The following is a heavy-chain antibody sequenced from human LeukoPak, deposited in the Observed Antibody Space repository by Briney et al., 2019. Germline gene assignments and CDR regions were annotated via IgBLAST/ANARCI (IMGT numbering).Heavy chain of an antibody. CDR3: ARAKIGYCSSTSCPSHFDY. D-gene: IGHD2-2*01. CDR1: GFTFSSYS. V-gene: IGHV3-21*01. J-gene: IGHJ4*02. CDR2: ISSSRSYI. Sequence: GGSLRLSCAASGFTFSSYSMNWVRQAPGKGLEWVSSISSSRSYIYYADSVKGRFTISRDNAKNTLYLQMNSLRAEDTAVYYCARAKIGYCSSTSCPSHFDYWGQGTLVTVSS.